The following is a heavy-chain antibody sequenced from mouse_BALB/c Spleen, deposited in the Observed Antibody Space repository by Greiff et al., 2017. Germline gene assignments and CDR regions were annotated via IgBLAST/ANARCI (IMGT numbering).Heavy chain of an antibody. Sequence: EVQVVESGGGLVQPKGSLKLSCAASGFTFNTYAMNWVRQAPGKGLEWVARIRSKSNNYATYYADSVKDRFTISRDDSQSMLYLQMNNLKTEDTAMYYCVRPYDYDGAGFAYWGQGTLVTVSA. J-gene: IGHJ3*01. CDR2: IRSKSNNYAT. CDR3: VRPYDYDGAGFAY. V-gene: IGHV10-1*02. D-gene: IGHD2-4*01. CDR1: GFTFNTYA.